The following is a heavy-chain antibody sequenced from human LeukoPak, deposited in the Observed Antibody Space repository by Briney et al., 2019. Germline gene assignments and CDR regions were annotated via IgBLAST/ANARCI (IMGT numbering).Heavy chain of an antibody. D-gene: IGHD3-10*01. CDR1: GVSFSGYY. Sequence: SETLSLTCAVYGVSFSGYYWSWIRQPPGKGLEWIGEINHSGSTNYNPSLKSRVTISVDTSKNQFSLKLSSVTAADTAVYYCARVVRITMVRGAQYYFDYWGQGTLVTVSS. J-gene: IGHJ4*02. V-gene: IGHV4-34*01. CDR3: ARVVRITMVRGAQYYFDY. CDR2: INHSGST.